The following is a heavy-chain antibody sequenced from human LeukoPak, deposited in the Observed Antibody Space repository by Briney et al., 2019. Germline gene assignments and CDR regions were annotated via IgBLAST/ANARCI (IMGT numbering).Heavy chain of an antibody. V-gene: IGHV3-21*01. D-gene: IGHD3-10*01. Sequence: PGGSLRLSCTASGFTSGFTFSTYWMHWVRQAPGKGLEWVSSISSSSTYIYYADSVKGRFTISRDNAKNSLYLQMNSLRAEDTVVYYCASSSRGALDYWGQGTLVTVSS. J-gene: IGHJ4*02. CDR2: ISSSSTYI. CDR1: GFTFSTYW. CDR3: ASSSRGALDY.